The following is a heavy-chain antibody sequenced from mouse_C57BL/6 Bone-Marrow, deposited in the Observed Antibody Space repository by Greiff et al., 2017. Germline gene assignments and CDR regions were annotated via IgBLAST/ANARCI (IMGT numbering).Heavy chain of an antibody. CDR1: GFNIKADY. CDR3: TDWEGAY. V-gene: IGHV14-4*01. Sequence: VQLKESGAELVRPGASVKLSCTASGFNIKADYMHWVKQRPEQGLEWIGWIDPENGDTEYASKFQGKATITADTSSNTAYLQLSSLTSEDTAVYYCTDWEGAYWGQGTLVTVSA. CDR2: IDPENGDT. D-gene: IGHD4-1*01. J-gene: IGHJ3*01.